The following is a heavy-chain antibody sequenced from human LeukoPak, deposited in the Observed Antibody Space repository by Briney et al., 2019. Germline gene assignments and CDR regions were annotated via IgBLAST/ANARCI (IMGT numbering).Heavy chain of an antibody. CDR1: GYTFTSYD. J-gene: IGHJ6*03. Sequence: GASVKVSCKASGYTFTSYDINWVRQATGQGLEWMGWMNPNSGNTGYAQKFQGRVTITRNTSISTAYMELSRLRSDDTAVYYCAIRQSSYYYYMDVWGKGTTVTVSS. CDR2: MNPNSGNT. V-gene: IGHV1-8*03. CDR3: AIRQSSYYYYMDV. D-gene: IGHD3-16*01.